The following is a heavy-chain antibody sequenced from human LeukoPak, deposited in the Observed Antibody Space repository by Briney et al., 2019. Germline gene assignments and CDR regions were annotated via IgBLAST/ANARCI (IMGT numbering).Heavy chain of an antibody. V-gene: IGHV3-30*02. D-gene: IGHD6-13*01. Sequence: GGSLRLSCTASGFTFSSYGMHWVRQAPGKGLEWVAFIRYDGSYKYYADSVKGRFTISRDNAKNSLYLQMNSLRAEDTAVYYCARATQYSSSWYGDYWGQGTLVTVSS. J-gene: IGHJ4*02. CDR2: IRYDGSYK. CDR1: GFTFSSYG. CDR3: ARATQYSSSWYGDY.